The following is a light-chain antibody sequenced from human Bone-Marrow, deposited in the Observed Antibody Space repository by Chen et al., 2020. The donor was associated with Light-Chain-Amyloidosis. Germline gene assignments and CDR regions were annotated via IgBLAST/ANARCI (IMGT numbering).Light chain of an antibody. CDR1: QSISSW. CDR2: DAS. CDR3: QEYNSYSVT. V-gene: IGKV1-5*01. J-gene: IGKJ1*01. Sequence: DIQITQSPSTLSASVGDRVTITCRASQSISSWLAWYQQKPGKAPKLLIYDASSLESGVPSRFSGSGSGTEFTLTISSLQPDDFATYYCQEYNSYSVTFGQGIKVEIK.